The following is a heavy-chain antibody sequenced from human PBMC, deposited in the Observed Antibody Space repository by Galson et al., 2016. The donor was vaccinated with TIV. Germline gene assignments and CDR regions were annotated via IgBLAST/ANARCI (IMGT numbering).Heavy chain of an antibody. CDR3: AGYFDLNGYDPPDAFDV. V-gene: IGHV4-59*01. CDR2: IHYSGNN. Sequence: SETLSLTCGVSGASISDSYWSWIRQPPGKGLEWIGYIHYSGNNKYNPYLKSRVTISMDTSKKQFSLKLGSVTAADTAVYYCAGYFDLNGYDPPDAFDVWGQGTMVIVSS. J-gene: IGHJ3*01. D-gene: IGHD3-22*01. CDR1: GASISDSY.